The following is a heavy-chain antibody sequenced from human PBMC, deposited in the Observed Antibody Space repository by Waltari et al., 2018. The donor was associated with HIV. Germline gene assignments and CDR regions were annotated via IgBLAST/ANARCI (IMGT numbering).Heavy chain of an antibody. J-gene: IGHJ4*02. CDR3: TRGAYSSSWFRTPGYFDY. Sequence: EVQLVESGGGLVQPGRSLRLSCTASGFTFGDYAINWVRQAPGKGLEWVGFIRSKAYGGTTEYAASVKGRFTISRDDSKSIAYLQMNSLKTEDTAVYYCTRGAYSSSWFRTPGYFDYWGQGTLVTVSS. CDR1: GFTFGDYA. CDR2: IRSKAYGGTT. V-gene: IGHV3-49*04. D-gene: IGHD6-13*01.